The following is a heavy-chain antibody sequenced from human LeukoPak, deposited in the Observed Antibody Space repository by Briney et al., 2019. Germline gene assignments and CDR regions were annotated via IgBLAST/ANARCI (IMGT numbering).Heavy chain of an antibody. V-gene: IGHV1-2*02. J-gene: IGHJ4*02. CDR2: INPNSGGT. Sequence: ASVKVSCKASGYTFTSYYMHWVRQAPGQGLEWMGWINPNSGGTNYAQKFQGRVTMTRDTSISTAYMELSRLRSDDTAVYYCASNFGVVVPGFVFDYWGQGTLVTVSS. CDR3: ASNFGVVVPGFVFDY. CDR1: GYTFTSYY. D-gene: IGHD2-2*01.